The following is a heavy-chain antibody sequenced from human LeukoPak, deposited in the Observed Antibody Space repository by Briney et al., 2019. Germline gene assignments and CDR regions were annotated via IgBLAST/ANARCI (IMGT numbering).Heavy chain of an antibody. CDR3: ASSSYYYDSSGYYLHYYYGMDV. Sequence: PGGSLRLSCAASGFTFSSYGMHWVRQAPGKGLEWVAVIWYDGSNKYYADSVKGRFTISRDNSKNTLYLQMNSLRAEDTAVYYCASSSYYYDSSGYYLHYYYGMDVWGQGTTVTVSS. D-gene: IGHD3-22*01. J-gene: IGHJ6*02. CDR1: GFTFSSYG. V-gene: IGHV3-33*01. CDR2: IWYDGSNK.